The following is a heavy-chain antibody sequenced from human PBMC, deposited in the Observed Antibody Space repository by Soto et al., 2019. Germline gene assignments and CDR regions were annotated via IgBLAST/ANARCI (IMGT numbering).Heavy chain of an antibody. Sequence: PSETLSLTCAVSGGSIGTSAYYWGWIRQAPGKGLEWIGSINHSGNTYLSPSLKDRVTRSMDTSKNSFSLKLRSATAADTGLYYCSRPAPEGFDPWGQGTLVTVSS. J-gene: IGHJ5*02. CDR3: SRPAPEGFDP. CDR2: INHSGNT. V-gene: IGHV4-39*01. CDR1: GGSIGTSAYY.